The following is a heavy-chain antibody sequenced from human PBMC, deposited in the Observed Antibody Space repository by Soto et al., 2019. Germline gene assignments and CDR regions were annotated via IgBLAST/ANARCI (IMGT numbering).Heavy chain of an antibody. CDR2: MNPNSGNT. D-gene: IGHD5-18*01. Sequence: QVQLVQSGAEVKKPGASVKVSCKASGYTFTSYDINWVRQATGQGLEWMGWMNPNSGNTGYAQKFQGRVTMTRTTAISTAYMELSSLRSEDTAVYYCARGREVMLRYSYGFTGIFDYWGQGTLVTVSS. CDR1: GYTFTSYD. CDR3: ARGREVMLRYSYGFTGIFDY. V-gene: IGHV1-8*01. J-gene: IGHJ4*02.